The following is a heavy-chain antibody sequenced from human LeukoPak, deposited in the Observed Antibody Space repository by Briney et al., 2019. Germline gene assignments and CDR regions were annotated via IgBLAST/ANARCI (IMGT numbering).Heavy chain of an antibody. J-gene: IGHJ4*02. CDR3: AKGHCSSGSCYYLFDY. CDR1: GFTFSSYG. V-gene: IGHV3-30*18. D-gene: IGHD2-15*01. Sequence: GGSLRLSCAASGFTFSSYGMHWVRQAPGKGLEWVAIISSDGSNKYYADSVKGRFTISRDNSKNMLYLQMNSLRAEDTAVYYCAKGHCSSGSCYYLFDYWGQGSLVTVSS. CDR2: ISSDGSNK.